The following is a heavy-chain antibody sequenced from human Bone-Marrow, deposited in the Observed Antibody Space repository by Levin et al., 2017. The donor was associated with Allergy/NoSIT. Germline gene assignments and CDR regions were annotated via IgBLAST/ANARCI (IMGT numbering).Heavy chain of an antibody. D-gene: IGHD1-1*01. J-gene: IGHJ4*02. Sequence: SCAASGFTVSRNYMSWVRQAPGKGLEWVSLIYSGGDTQYADSVKGRFTISRDNSKNTLYLQMNSLRVDDTAVYYFARDVPVTATGMPWGEGSLVTVSS. CDR1: GFTVSRNY. CDR3: ARDVPVTATGMP. CDR2: IYSGGDT. V-gene: IGHV3-66*01.